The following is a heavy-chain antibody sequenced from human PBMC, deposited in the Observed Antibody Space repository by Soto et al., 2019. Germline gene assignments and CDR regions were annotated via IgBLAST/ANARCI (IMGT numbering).Heavy chain of an antibody. CDR2: VYYTGST. CDR1: GGSISYEYYH. V-gene: IGHV4-59*13. D-gene: IGHD7-27*01. CDR3: ARANWYSEY. J-gene: IGHJ4*02. Sequence: SETLSLTCTVSGGSISYEYYHWTWIRQPPGKGLEWIGYVYYTGSTNYNPSLKSRVTMSVDTSKNQFSLNLTSLTAADTAIYYCARANWYSEYWGQGTLVTVS.